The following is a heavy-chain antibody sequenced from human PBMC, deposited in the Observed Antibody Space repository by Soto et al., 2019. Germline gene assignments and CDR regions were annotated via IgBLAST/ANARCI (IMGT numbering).Heavy chain of an antibody. V-gene: IGHV4-61*01. Sequence: ASETLSLTCTVFGGSVSSGSYYWSWIRQPPGKGLEWIGYFYYTGSTNYNPSLKSRVTISIDASKNQFSLRLSSVTAADTAVYYCARSMHYSVRRNYSPLDYRGQGTLVTGSS. D-gene: IGHD3-10*02. CDR2: FYYTGST. J-gene: IGHJ4*02. CDR3: ARSMHYSVRRNYSPLDY. CDR1: GGSVSSGSYY.